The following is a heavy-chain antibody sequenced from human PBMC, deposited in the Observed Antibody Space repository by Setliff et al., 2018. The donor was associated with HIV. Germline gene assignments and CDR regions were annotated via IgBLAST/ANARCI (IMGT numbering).Heavy chain of an antibody. J-gene: IGHJ3*02. CDR2: IYTSGST. D-gene: IGHD2-15*01. V-gene: IGHV4-61*09. CDR3: ARASSRLNCSGGSCYRAPYAFDI. Sequence: SETLSLTCTVSGGSISSGSYYWSWIRQPAGKGLEWIGHIYTSGSTNYNPSLKSRVTISVDTSKNQFSPKLSSVTAADTAVYYCARASSRLNCSGGSCYRAPYAFDIWGQGTMVTVSS. CDR1: GGSISSGSYY.